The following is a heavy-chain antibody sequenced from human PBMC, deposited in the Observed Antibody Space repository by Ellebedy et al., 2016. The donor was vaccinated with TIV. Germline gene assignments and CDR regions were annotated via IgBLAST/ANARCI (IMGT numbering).Heavy chain of an antibody. D-gene: IGHD2-15*01. CDR3: MRRWS. CDR2: IYSGGAP. CDR1: GFSFSTYG. J-gene: IGHJ4*02. V-gene: IGHV3-66*04. Sequence: PGGSLRLSCAASGFSFSTYGMHWVRQAPGKGLEWVSLIYSGGAPHYADSVKGRFTISRDSSKNTLYLQMNSLRAEDTAVYYCMRRWSWGQGTLVTVSS.